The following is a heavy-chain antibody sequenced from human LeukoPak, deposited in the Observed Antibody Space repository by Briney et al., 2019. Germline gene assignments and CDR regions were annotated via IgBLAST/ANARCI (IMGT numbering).Heavy chain of an antibody. CDR2: IKQDGSEK. J-gene: IGHJ4*02. V-gene: IGHV3-7*01. CDR1: GFTLSSYW. CDR3: ARDVGSGWYY. D-gene: IGHD6-19*01. Sequence: GGSLRLSCAASGFTLSSYWMSWVRQAPGKGLEWVANIKQDGSEKYYVDSVKGRFTISRDNAKNSLYLQMNSLRAEDTAVYYCARDVGSGWYYWGQGTLVTVSS.